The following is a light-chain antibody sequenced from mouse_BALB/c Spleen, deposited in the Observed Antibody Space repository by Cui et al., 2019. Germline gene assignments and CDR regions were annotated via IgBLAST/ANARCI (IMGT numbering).Light chain of an antibody. CDR3: QQHYSTPYT. V-gene: IGKV6-25*01. Sequence: DIVMTQSHKFMFTSVGDRVSITCKASQDVSTAVAWYQQKPGQSPRLLIYWASNRHTGVPDRFTGSGSGTDYTLTISSVQAEDLALYYCQQHYSTPYTFGGGTKLEIK. CDR1: QDVSTA. CDR2: WAS. J-gene: IGKJ2*01.